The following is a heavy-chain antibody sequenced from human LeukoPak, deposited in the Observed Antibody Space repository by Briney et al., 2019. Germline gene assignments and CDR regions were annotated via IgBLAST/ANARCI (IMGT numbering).Heavy chain of an antibody. D-gene: IGHD1-20*01. V-gene: IGHV6-1*01. CDR2: TYYKSKRYN. CDR3: ARDRMRGHITYIPRYYFDY. Sequence: SQTISLTWAIYAASAAGKSAAWNWIRQSPSRGLEWLGRTYYKSKRYNDYAVSVKSRITINPDTSKNQFSLQLNSVTLEDTAVYYCARDRMRGHITYIPRYYFDYWGQGTLVTVSS. CDR1: AASAAGKSAA. J-gene: IGHJ4*01.